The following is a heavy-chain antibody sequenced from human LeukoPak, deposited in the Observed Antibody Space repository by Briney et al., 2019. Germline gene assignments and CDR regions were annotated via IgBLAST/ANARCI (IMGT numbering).Heavy chain of an antibody. Sequence: GGSLRLSCTLSGLXFSNYAISWVRQAPGRGLEWVSVISDSGGRTNYADSVKGRFTISRDNSRNTLFLQLSSLRDDDTAIYYCAKRLGYDYEYYDYWGQGALVTVTS. CDR2: ISDSGGRT. V-gene: IGHV3-23*01. CDR3: AKRLGYDYEYYDY. CDR1: GLXFSNYA. J-gene: IGHJ4*02. D-gene: IGHD5-18*01.